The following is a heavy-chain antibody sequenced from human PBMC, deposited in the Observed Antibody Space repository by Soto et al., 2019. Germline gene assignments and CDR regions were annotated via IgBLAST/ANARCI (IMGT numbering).Heavy chain of an antibody. CDR2: IIPIFSSR. Sequence: QVQLVQSGAEVKKPGSSVKVSCKTSRDTFNKYAFNWVRQATGQGLEWMGWIIPIFSSRNYAEKFQGRVTITADDSTSTAYMALRSVSIENTAVYYCARCETYMGVWGPGPTVTVPS. V-gene: IGHV1-69*01. J-gene: IGHJ6*02. CDR1: RDTFNKYA. CDR3: ARCETYMGV.